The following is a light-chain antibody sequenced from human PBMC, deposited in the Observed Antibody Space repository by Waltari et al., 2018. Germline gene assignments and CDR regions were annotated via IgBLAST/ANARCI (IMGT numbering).Light chain of an antibody. CDR3: QQLNS. J-gene: IGKJ3*01. CDR1: QGISSY. V-gene: IGKV1-9*01. Sequence: DIQLTQSPSFLSASVGDRVTITCRASQGISSYLAWYQQKPGKAPKLLNYAASTLQSGVPSRFSGSGSGTEFTLTISSLQPEDFATYYCQQLNSFGPGTKVDIK. CDR2: AAS.